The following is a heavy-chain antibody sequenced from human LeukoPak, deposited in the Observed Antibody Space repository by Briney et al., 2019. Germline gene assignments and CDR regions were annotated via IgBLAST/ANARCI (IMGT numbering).Heavy chain of an antibody. CDR3: AREADYGDYSKSFYYMDV. J-gene: IGHJ6*03. CDR2: IYTSENT. D-gene: IGHD4-17*01. V-gene: IGHV4-4*07. CDR1: RGYIASYY. Sequence: SETLSLTCTVSRGYIASYYWSWIRQPAGKGLEWIGRIYTSENTEYNPSLKSRVTMSVDMSTSQFSLRLTSVTAADTAVYYCAREADYGDYSKSFYYMDVWGKGTTVTVSS.